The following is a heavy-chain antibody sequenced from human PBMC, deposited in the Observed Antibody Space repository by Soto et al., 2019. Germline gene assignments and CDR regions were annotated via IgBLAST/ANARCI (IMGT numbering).Heavy chain of an antibody. CDR3: ARDQNSSGYLDY. CDR2: IYYSGGT. V-gene: IGHV4-59*01. CDR1: GGSISSYY. J-gene: IGHJ4*02. Sequence: SETLSLTCTVSGGSISSYYWSWIRQPPGKGLEWIGYIYYSGGTNYNPSLKSRVTISVDTSKNQFSLKLSSVTAADTAVYYCARDQNSSGYLDYWGQGILVTV. D-gene: IGHD3-22*01.